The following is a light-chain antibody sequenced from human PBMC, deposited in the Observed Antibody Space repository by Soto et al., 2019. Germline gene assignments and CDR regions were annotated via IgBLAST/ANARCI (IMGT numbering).Light chain of an antibody. CDR1: SGSIGSNY. CDR2: EDK. Sequence: NFMLTQPHSVSESPGKTVTISCTRSSGSIGSNYVQWYQQRPGSAPTTVIYEDKQRPSGVPDRFSGSTDGSSNSASLTISGLQPEDEADYYCQSYDSSSVVFGGGTKLTVL. V-gene: IGLV6-57*04. J-gene: IGLJ2*01. CDR3: QSYDSSSVV.